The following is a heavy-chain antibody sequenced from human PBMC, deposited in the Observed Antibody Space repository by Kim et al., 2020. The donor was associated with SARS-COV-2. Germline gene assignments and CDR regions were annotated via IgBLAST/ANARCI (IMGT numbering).Heavy chain of an antibody. V-gene: IGHV1-3*01. D-gene: IGHD6-13*01. Sequence: ASVKVSCKASGYTFTSYAMHWVRQAPGQRLEWMGWINAGNGNTKYSQKFQGRVTITRDTSASTAYMELSSLRSEDTAVYYCARAGNIAAAGTLFDYWGQGTLVTVSS. CDR2: INAGNGNT. J-gene: IGHJ4*02. CDR1: GYTFTSYA. CDR3: ARAGNIAAAGTLFDY.